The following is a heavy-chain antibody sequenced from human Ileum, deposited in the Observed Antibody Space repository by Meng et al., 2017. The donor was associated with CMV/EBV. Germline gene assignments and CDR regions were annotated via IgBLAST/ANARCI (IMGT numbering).Heavy chain of an antibody. J-gene: IGHJ4*02. Sequence: GESLKISCAASGFTFSSYAMGWVRQAPGKGLEWVAFIRYDGSNKYYADSVKGRFTISRDNSKNTLYLQMNSLRAEDTAVYYCATYGDYPYYFDYWGQGTLVTVSS. V-gene: IGHV3-30*02. CDR3: ATYGDYPYYFDY. CDR2: IRYDGSNK. CDR1: GFTFSSYA. D-gene: IGHD4-17*01.